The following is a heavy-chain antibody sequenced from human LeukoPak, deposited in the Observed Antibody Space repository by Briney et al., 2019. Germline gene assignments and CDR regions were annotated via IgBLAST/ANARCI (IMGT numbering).Heavy chain of an antibody. CDR1: GFIFSNYA. J-gene: IGHJ4*02. Sequence: PGGSLRLSCAASGFIFSNYAMSWVRQAPGKGPEWVSAVNGSGDTTYYADSVKGWFTISRDNSKNTMYLQMNSLRAEDTAVYYCAKDLRAVAGRGPFDYWGQGTLVTVSS. D-gene: IGHD6-19*01. V-gene: IGHV3-23*01. CDR3: AKDLRAVAGRGPFDY. CDR2: VNGSGDTT.